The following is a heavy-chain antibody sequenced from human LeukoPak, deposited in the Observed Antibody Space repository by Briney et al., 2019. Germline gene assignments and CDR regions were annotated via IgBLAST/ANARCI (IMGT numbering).Heavy chain of an antibody. V-gene: IGHV3-64D*09. Sequence: GSLGLSFSASGFPFNSYAMHWVRPAPGKGLEYVSAISSNGGSTYYADSVKGRFTISRDNSKNTLYLQMSSLRAEDTAVYYCVKSNRGQAFDIWGQGTMVTVSS. CDR2: ISSNGGST. CDR1: GFPFNSYA. CDR3: VKSNRGQAFDI. J-gene: IGHJ3*02. D-gene: IGHD7-27*01.